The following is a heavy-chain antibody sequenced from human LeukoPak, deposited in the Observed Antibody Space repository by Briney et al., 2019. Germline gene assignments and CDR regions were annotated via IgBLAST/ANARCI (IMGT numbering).Heavy chain of an antibody. V-gene: IGHV4-59*01. CDR1: GDSISSYY. D-gene: IGHD5-18*01. CDR2: FYSSGST. CDR3: ARGGHSSPFDC. Sequence: SETLSLTCTVSGDSISSYYWSWIRQSPGKGLEWIGYFYSSGSTNYNPSLKSRVTISVDTSKNQFSLKLNSVTAADTAVYYCARGGHSSPFDCWGQGTLVTVSS. J-gene: IGHJ4*02.